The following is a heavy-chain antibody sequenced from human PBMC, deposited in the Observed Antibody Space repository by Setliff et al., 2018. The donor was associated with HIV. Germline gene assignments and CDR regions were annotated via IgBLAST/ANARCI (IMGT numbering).Heavy chain of an antibody. CDR3: ASLTTDRFLEWLFVY. CDR2: IYYSGST. D-gene: IGHD3-3*01. V-gene: IGHV4-39*01. Sequence: SETLSLTCTVSGGSISSSSYYWGWIRQPPGKGLEWIGSIYYSGSTYYNPSLKTRVAISVDTSKNQFSLKLSSVTAADTAVYYCASLTTDRFLEWLFVYWGQGTQVTVSS. J-gene: IGHJ4*02. CDR1: GGSISSSSYY.